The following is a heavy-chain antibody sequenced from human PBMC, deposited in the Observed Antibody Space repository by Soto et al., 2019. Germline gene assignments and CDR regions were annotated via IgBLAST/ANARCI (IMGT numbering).Heavy chain of an antibody. CDR3: ARDTVPRYYFDY. D-gene: IGHD4-17*01. CDR2: INHSGST. V-gene: IGHV4-34*01. Sequence: SGTLSLTCAVYGGSFSGYYWGWIRQPPGKGLEWIGEINHSGSTNYNPSLKSRVTISVDTSKNQFSLKLSSVTAADTAVYYCARDTVPRYYFDYWGQGTLVTVSS. J-gene: IGHJ4*02. CDR1: GGSFSGYY.